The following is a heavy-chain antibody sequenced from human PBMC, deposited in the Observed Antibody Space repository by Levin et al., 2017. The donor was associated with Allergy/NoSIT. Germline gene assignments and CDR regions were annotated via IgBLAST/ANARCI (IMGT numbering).Heavy chain of an antibody. J-gene: IGHJ6*02. CDR2: INVKSGDT. Sequence: PVASVKVSCKASGYTFSNYAVSWVRLAPGQGLEWMGWINVKSGDTDYIEKLQGRVTMTADTTTSTIYMELRRLRSGDTGVYYCARRYSSRFYGQDFHYGSDVWGQGTTITVSS. D-gene: IGHD6-19*01. CDR1: GYTFSNYA. V-gene: IGHV1-18*01. CDR3: ARRYSSRFYGQDFHYGSDV.